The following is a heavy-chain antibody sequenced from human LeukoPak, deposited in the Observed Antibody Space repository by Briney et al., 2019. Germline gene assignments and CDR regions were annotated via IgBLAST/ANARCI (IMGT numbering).Heavy chain of an antibody. V-gene: IGHV3-7*01. CDR2: IKSDGGEK. CDR3: ARGDYASGSDY. J-gene: IGHJ4*02. D-gene: IGHD3-10*01. Sequence: GGSLRLSCAASGFTFSSYWMSWVRQAPGKGLEWVANIKSDGGEKYYVDSVKGRFTISRDNAKNSLSLQMNSLRAEDTAVYYCARGDYASGSDYWGQGTLVTVSS. CDR1: GFTFSSYW.